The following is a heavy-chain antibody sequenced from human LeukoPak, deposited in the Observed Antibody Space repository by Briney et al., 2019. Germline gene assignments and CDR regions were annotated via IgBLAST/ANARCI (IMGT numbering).Heavy chain of an antibody. V-gene: IGHV3-9*01. CDR3: AKDIEYYYGSGGGADV. D-gene: IGHD3-10*01. CDR1: GFTFDDYA. J-gene: IGHJ3*01. Sequence: GGSLRLSCAASGFTFDDYAMHWVRQAPGKGLEWVSGISWNSGSIGYADSVKGRFTISRDNAKNSLYLQMNSLGAEDTALYYCAKDIEYYYGSGGGADVWGQGTMVTVSS. CDR2: ISWNSGSI.